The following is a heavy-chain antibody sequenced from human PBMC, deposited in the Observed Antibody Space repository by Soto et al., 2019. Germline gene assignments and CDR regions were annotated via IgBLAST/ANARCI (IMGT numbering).Heavy chain of an antibody. D-gene: IGHD3-22*01. J-gene: IGHJ6*02. CDR2: ISYDGNDK. CDR1: GFKYTDFA. V-gene: IGHV3-30*09. Sequence: VQLVESGGGEVQPGRSLRLSCAASGFKYTDFALHWVRQAPGKGLEWVAIISYDGNDKYYADSVKGRFAISRDNPKNTLYLEMNSLRPEDTAVYFCARRAWDSYYAIDVWGQGTTVTVFS. CDR3: ARRAWDSYYAIDV.